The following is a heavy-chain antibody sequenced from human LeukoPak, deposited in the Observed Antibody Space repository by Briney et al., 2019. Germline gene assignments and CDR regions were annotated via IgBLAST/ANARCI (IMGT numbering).Heavy chain of an antibody. CDR2: IYYGGST. J-gene: IGHJ6*03. Sequence: PSETLSLTCTVSGGSINSGDYYWSWIRQHPGKGLEWIGYIYYGGSTYYHPSLKSRVTISVDTSKNQFSLRLSSGTAADTAVYYCVRAHRYYYYMDVWGKGTTVTVSS. CDR1: GGSINSGDYY. V-gene: IGHV4-31*03. CDR3: VRAHRYYYYMDV.